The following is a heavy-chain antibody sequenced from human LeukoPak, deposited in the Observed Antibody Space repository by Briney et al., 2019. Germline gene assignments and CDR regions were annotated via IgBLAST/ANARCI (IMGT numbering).Heavy chain of an antibody. D-gene: IGHD6-6*01. CDR1: GDSVSRNNVA. V-gene: IGHV6-1*01. J-gene: IGHJ4*02. CDR2: TYCRSKLFN. CDR3: ARHETSSDFEY. Sequence: SQTLSLTCASSGDSVSRNNVAWNWIRHSPSRGLEWRGSTYCRSKLFNDYSVSVKSRITINPDTSNNHSSLQLNSVTPDDPAVYYCARHETSSDFEYWGQGTLVTVSS.